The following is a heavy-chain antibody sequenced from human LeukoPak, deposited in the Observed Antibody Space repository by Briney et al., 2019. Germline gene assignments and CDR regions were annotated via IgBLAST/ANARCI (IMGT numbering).Heavy chain of an antibody. D-gene: IGHD6-6*01. CDR3: AKDQVGWTSSRFDP. CDR1: GFSLSGYA. CDR2: INSNGNT. J-gene: IGHJ5*02. Sequence: GGSLRLSCAASGFSLSGYAMSWVRQAPGKGLEGGSGINSNGNTYNADSVKGRFTISRDNSKNTLYLQMNSLRVEDTAVYYCAKDQVGWTSSRFDPWGQGTVVTVSS. V-gene: IGHV3-23*01.